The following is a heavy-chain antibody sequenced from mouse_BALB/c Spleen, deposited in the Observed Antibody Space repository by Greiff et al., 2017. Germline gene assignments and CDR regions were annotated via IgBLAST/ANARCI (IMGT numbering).Heavy chain of an antibody. Sequence: QVQLQQPGAELVKPGASVKLSCKASGYTFTSYWMHWVKQRPGQGLEWIGEINPSNGRTNYNEKFKSKATLTVDKSSSTAYMQLSSLTSEDSAVYYCARRYYDYDGYYFDYWGQGTTLTVSS. CDR2: INPSNGRT. D-gene: IGHD2-4*01. CDR1: GYTFTSYW. J-gene: IGHJ2*01. V-gene: IGHV1S81*02. CDR3: ARRYYDYDGYYFDY.